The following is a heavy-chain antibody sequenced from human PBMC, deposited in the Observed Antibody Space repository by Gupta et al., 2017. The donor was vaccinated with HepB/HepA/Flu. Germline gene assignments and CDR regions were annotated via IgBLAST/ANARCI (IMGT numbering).Heavy chain of an antibody. CDR1: GFSFSNDW. D-gene: IGHD2-2*03. J-gene: IGHJ5*02. Sequence: EVQVEESGGGLVQPGGSMGLSCAASGFSFSNDWMNRVLQVSGKGLEWVANIIPVGSVRRYVDSVKGRFIISRDNAKNSLYLQMSSPGAEDTAVYYCVRVDISWGQGTLVTVPP. CDR2: IIPVGSVR. V-gene: IGHV3-7*01. CDR3: VRVDIS.